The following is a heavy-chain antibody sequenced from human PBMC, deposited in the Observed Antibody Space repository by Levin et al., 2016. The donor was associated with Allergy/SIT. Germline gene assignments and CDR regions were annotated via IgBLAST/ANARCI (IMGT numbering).Heavy chain of an antibody. D-gene: IGHD6-19*01. CDR3: ATYEGLYISGWHTNWFDP. J-gene: IGHJ5*02. CDR1: GGSISSSSYY. V-gene: IGHV4-39*01. CDR2: IYYSGST. Sequence: SETLSLTCTVSGGSISSSSYYWGWIRQPPGEGLEWIGSIYYSGSTYYNPSLKSRVTISVDTSKNQFSLKLSSVTAADTAVYYCATYEGLYISGWHTNWFDPWGQGTLVTVSS.